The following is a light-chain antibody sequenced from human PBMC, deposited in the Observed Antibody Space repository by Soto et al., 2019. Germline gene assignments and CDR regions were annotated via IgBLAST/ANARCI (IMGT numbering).Light chain of an antibody. Sequence: DIVMTQSPDSLSVSLGERATIKCRSSQSVLHRSNGNNYIAWYQQKPGQPPKLLIYWASTRESGVPDRFSGSGSGTDFTLTISSLQAEDVAVYYCQQYYSTPPTFGGGTKVEIK. CDR2: WAS. J-gene: IGKJ4*01. CDR3: QQYYSTPPT. V-gene: IGKV4-1*01. CDR1: QSVLHRSNGNNY.